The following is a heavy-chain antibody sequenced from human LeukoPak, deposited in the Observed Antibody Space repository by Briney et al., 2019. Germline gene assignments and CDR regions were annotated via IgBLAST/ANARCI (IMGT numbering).Heavy chain of an antibody. Sequence: ASVKVSCKASGGTFISYAISWVRQAPGQGLEWMGGIIPILGTANYAQKFQGRVTITADESTSTAYMELSSLRSEDTAVYYCASDSGYDYVGDYWGQGTLVTVSS. CDR3: ASDSGYDYVGDY. CDR1: GGTFISYA. D-gene: IGHD5-12*01. V-gene: IGHV1-69*13. J-gene: IGHJ4*02. CDR2: IIPILGTA.